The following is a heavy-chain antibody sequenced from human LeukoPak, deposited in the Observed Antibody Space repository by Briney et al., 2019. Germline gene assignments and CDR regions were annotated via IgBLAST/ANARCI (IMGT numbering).Heavy chain of an antibody. CDR3: AREPDFWSGYWQNWFDP. CDR2: IYYSGST. CDR1: GGSISSGDYY. J-gene: IGHJ5*02. D-gene: IGHD3-3*01. Sequence: SQTLSLTCTVSGGSISSGDYYWSWIRQPPGKGLEWIGYIYYSGSTYYNPSLKSRVTISVDTSKNQFFLKLSSVTAADTAVYYCAREPDFWSGYWQNWFDPWGQGTLVTVSS. V-gene: IGHV4-30-4*08.